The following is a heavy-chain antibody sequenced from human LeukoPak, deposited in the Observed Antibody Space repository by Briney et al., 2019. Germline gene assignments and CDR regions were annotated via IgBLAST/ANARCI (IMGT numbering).Heavy chain of an antibody. V-gene: IGHV3-21*01. D-gene: IGHD3-9*01. CDR1: GFTFSSYS. CDR3: ASGLLTGYEYYYYGMDV. CDR2: ISSSSSYI. J-gene: IGHJ6*02. Sequence: GGSLRLSCAASGFTFSSYSMNWVRQAPGKGLEWVSSISSSSSYIYYADSVKGRFTISRDNAKNSLYLQMNSLRAEDTAVYYCASGLLTGYEYYYYGMDVWGQGTTVTVSS.